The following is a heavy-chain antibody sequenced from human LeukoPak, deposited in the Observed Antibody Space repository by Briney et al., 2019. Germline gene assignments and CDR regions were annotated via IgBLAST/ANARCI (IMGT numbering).Heavy chain of an antibody. V-gene: IGHV1-69*01. J-gene: IGHJ4*02. D-gene: IGHD3-3*01. CDR1: GGTFSSYA. Sequence: SVKVSCKASGGTFSSYAISWVRQAPGQGLEWMGGIIPIFGTANYAQKFQGRVTITADESTSTAYMELSSLRSEDTAVYYCAREDNTYYDFWSGYYPGYFDYWGQGTLVTVSS. CDR3: AREDNTYYDFWSGYYPGYFDY. CDR2: IIPIFGTA.